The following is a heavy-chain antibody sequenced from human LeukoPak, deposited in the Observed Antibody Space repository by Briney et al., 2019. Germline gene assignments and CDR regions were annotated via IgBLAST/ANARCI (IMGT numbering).Heavy chain of an antibody. J-gene: IGHJ4*02. V-gene: IGHV4-39*07. CDR2: IYYSGST. CDR1: GGSISSSSYY. D-gene: IGHD6-19*01. CDR3: AREGAVAGTRIFDY. Sequence: SETLSLTCTVSGGSISSSSYYWGWIRQPPGKGLEWIGSIYYSGSTYYNPSLKSRVTISVDTSKNQFSLKLSSVTAADTAVYYCAREGAVAGTRIFDYWGQGTLVTVSS.